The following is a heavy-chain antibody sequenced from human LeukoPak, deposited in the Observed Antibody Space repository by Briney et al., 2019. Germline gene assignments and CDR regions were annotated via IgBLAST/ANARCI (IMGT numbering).Heavy chain of an antibody. CDR1: GGSISSYY. J-gene: IGHJ4*02. D-gene: IGHD1-26*01. CDR2: IYYSGST. V-gene: IGHV4-59*01. CDR3: ARVGTDSGSYYPFDY. Sequence: SETLSLTCTVSGGSISSYYWTWIRQPPGKGLEWLGYIYYSGSTNYNPSLKSRVTISVDTSKNQFSLKLNSVTAADTAVYYCARVGTDSGSYYPFDYWGQGTLVTVSS.